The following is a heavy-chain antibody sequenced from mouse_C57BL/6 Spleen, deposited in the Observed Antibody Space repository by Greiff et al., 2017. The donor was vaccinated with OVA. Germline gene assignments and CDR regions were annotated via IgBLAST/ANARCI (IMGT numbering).Heavy chain of an antibody. J-gene: IGHJ4*01. V-gene: IGHV5-17*01. Sequence: EVQLVESGGGLVKPGGSLKLSCAASGFTFSDYGLHWVRQAPEKGLEWVASISSGSSTIYYADTGKGRFTISRENAKNTLFLQMTSLRSEDTAMYYCARPGYDGYLYAMDYWGQGTSVTVSS. CDR2: ISSGSSTI. CDR1: GFTFSDYG. D-gene: IGHD2-3*01. CDR3: ARPGYDGYLYAMDY.